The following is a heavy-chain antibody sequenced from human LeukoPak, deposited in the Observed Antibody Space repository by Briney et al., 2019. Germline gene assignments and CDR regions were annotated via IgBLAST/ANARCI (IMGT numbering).Heavy chain of an antibody. CDR3: ARDRPPYFSGSYYNI. CDR2: INQDGSEK. V-gene: IGHV3-7*01. CDR1: GFIFSNYW. Sequence: TGGSLRLSCAASGFIFSNYWMNWVRQAPGKGLEWVANINQDGSEKYYVDSVKGRFTISRDSAKNSLYLQMNSLRAEDTAVYYCARDRPPYFSGSYYNIWGQGTLVTVSS. J-gene: IGHJ4*02. D-gene: IGHD3-10*01.